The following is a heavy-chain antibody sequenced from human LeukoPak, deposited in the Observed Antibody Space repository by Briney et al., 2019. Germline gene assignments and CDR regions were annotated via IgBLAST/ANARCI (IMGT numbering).Heavy chain of an antibody. D-gene: IGHD6-13*01. CDR2: IYPGDSDT. J-gene: IGHJ5*02. CDR3: ANMYSSNIP. V-gene: IGHV5-51*01. CDR1: GYSFTNYW. Sequence: GESLKISCKGSGYSFTNYWIGWVRPMPGKGLEWMGSIYPGDSDTRYSPSFQGQVTVSADKSISTAYLQWSSLKASDTAMYYCANMYSSNIPWGQGTLVTVSS.